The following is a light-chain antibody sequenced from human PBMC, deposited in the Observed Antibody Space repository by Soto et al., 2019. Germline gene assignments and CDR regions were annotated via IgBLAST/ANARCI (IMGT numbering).Light chain of an antibody. CDR1: LNIYFKSNNRNY. CDR2: WAS. J-gene: IGKJ4*01. Sequence: DIVMTQSPDSLRVSLGERATISCTSSLNIYFKSNNRNYLAWYQQKTGQPPKLLVYWASTRESGVPDRFTGSGSGTYFTLTIDNVQPDDVAVYYCQQYFIPPLTFGGGTRVDIK. CDR3: QQYFIPPLT. V-gene: IGKV4-1*01.